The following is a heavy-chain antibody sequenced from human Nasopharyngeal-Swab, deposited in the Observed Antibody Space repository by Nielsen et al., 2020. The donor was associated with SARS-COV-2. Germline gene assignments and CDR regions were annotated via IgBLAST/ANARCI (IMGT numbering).Heavy chain of an antibody. CDR3: AKDLDYYDSSGYYGNAFDI. D-gene: IGHD3-22*01. CDR1: GFTFSSYA. CDR2: IYSGGSST. J-gene: IGHJ3*02. Sequence: GESLKISCAASGFTFSSYAMSWVRQAPGQGLEWVSVIYSGGSSTYYADSVKGRFTISRDNSKNTLYLQMNSLRAEDTAVYYCAKDLDYYDSSGYYGNAFDIWGQGTMVTVSS. V-gene: IGHV3-23*03.